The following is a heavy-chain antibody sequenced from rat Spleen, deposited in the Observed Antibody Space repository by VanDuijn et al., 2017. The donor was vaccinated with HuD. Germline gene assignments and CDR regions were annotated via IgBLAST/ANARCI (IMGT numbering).Heavy chain of an antibody. J-gene: IGHJ2*01. CDR2: ISYDGSSA. V-gene: IGHV5-7*01. Sequence: EVHLVESGGGLVQPGRSMKLSCAASGFTFSTYYMAWVRQAPKKGLEWVATISYDGSSAYYRDSVKGRFTISRDNAKSTLYLQMDSLRSEDTATYYCKRPHTMGIRGYYFDYWGQGVMVTVSS. D-gene: IGHD1-9*01. CDR3: KRPHTMGIRGYYFDY. CDR1: GFTFSTYY.